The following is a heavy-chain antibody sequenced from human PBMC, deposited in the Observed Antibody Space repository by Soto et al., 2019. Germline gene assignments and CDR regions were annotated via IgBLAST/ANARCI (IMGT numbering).Heavy chain of an antibody. D-gene: IGHD4-17*01. Sequence: GGSLRLSCSASGFTFSSYAMHWVRQAPGKGLEYVSAISSNGGSTYYADSVKGRFTISRDNSKNTLYLQMSSLRAEDTAVYYCVKSKGLGGDYATFGYWGQGTLVTVSS. V-gene: IGHV3-64D*08. CDR1: GFTFSSYA. CDR3: VKSKGLGGDYATFGY. J-gene: IGHJ4*02. CDR2: ISSNGGST.